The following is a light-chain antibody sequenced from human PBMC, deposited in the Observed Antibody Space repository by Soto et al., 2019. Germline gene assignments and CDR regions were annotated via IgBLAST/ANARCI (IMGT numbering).Light chain of an antibody. CDR3: CSYAGSTTFV. CDR1: SSDVGSYNL. J-gene: IGLJ2*01. V-gene: IGLV2-23*02. Sequence: QAVLTQPASVSGSPGQSITLSCTGTSSDVGSYNLVSWYQQHPGKAPKFIIYEVSKRPSGVSNRFSGSKSGNTASLTISGLQAEDEADYYCCSYAGSTTFVFGGGTELTVL. CDR2: EVS.